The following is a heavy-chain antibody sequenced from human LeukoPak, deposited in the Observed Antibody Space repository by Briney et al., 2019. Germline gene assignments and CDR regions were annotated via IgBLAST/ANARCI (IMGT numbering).Heavy chain of an antibody. D-gene: IGHD2-2*01. CDR3: ASGRTDIVIVPATLRNYYFDY. CDR1: GGTFSSYD. Sequence: SVKVSCKASGGTFSSYDISWVRQAPGQGLEWMGGVMPIFATANYAQKFQGRVTITADKSTSTAYMELSSLRSEDTAVYYCASGRTDIVIVPATLRNYYFDYWGQGTLVTVSS. CDR2: VMPIFATA. J-gene: IGHJ4*02. V-gene: IGHV1-69*06.